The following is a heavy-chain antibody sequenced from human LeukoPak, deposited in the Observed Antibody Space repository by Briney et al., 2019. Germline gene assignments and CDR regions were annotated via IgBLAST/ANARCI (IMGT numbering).Heavy chain of an antibody. CDR3: ARYVWGSYPTFEDY. J-gene: IGHJ4*02. CDR2: IYYSGST. CDR1: GGSLSSYY. D-gene: IGHD3-16*02. Sequence: SETLSLTCTVSGGSLSSYYWNWIRQPPGERLEWIGYIYYSGSTTYNTSPKMRLTIPVDTSKNQFSLKLSSVTAADTAVYYCARYVWGSYPTFEDYWGQGTLVTVSS. V-gene: IGHV4-59*01.